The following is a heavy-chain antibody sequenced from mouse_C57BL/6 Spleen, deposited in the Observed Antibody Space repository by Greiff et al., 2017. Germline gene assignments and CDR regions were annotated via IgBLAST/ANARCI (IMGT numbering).Heavy chain of an antibody. CDR1: GYTFTDYY. CDR2: INPNNGGT. D-gene: IGHD1-1*01. CDR3: AREITTVVDWYFDV. Sequence: VQLQQSGPELVKPGASVKISCKASGYTFTDYYMNWVKQSHGKSLEWIGDINPNNGGTSYNQKFKGKATLTVDKSSSTAYMVLRSLTSEDSAVYYCAREITTVVDWYFDVWGTGTTVTVSS. V-gene: IGHV1-26*01. J-gene: IGHJ1*03.